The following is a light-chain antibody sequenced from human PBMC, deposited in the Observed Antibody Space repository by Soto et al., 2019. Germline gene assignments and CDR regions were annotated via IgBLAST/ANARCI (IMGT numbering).Light chain of an antibody. CDR3: QQYGSSPWT. V-gene: IGKV3-20*01. Sequence: EIVLTQSPGTLSLSPGEGGTLSCRASQSVRSSYLAWYQQKPGQAPRLLIYGASSRATDIPDRFSGGGSGTDITLTISRLEPEDFAVYYCQQYGSSPWTFGQGTKVEIK. CDR2: GAS. CDR1: QSVRSSY. J-gene: IGKJ1*01.